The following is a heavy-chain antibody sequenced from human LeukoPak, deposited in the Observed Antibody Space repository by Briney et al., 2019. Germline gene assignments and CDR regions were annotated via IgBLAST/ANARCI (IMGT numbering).Heavy chain of an antibody. CDR1: GGSISSYY. J-gene: IGHJ4*02. CDR2: IYYSGST. D-gene: IGHD2-21*02. Sequence: PSETLSLTCTVSGGSISSYYWSWIRQPPGKGLEWIGHIYYSGSTNYNPSLKSRVTISVDTSKNQFSLKLSSVTAADTAVYYCARVTYCGGGCYSFDYWGQGTLVTVSS. V-gene: IGHV4-59*01. CDR3: ARVTYCGGGCYSFDY.